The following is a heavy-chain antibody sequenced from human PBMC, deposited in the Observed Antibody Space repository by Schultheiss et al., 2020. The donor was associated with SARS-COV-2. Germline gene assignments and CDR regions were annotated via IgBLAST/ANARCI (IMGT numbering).Heavy chain of an antibody. D-gene: IGHD3-9*01. J-gene: IGHJ6*02. CDR1: GGSISSSNW. CDR2: IYHSGST. CDR3: ARAVVLRYFDLTYYYYGMDV. V-gene: IGHV4-4*02. Sequence: SETLSLTCAVSGGSISSSNWWSWVRQPPGKGLEWIGEIYHSGSTNYNPSLKSRVTISVDTSKNQFSLKLSSVTAADTAVYYCARAVVLRYFDLTYYYYGMDVWGQGTTVTVSS.